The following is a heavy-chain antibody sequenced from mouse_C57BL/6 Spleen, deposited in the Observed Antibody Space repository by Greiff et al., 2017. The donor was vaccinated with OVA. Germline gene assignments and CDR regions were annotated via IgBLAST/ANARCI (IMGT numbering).Heavy chain of an antibody. Sequence: QVQLQQSGPELVKPGASVKIYCKASGYAFSSPRMNWVKQRPGKGLEWIGRIYPGDGDTNYNGKFKGKATLTADKSSSTAYMQLSSLTSEDSAVYFCARSYYCGPYYAMDYWGQGTSVTVSS. D-gene: IGHD1-1*01. V-gene: IGHV1-82*01. CDR1: GYAFSSPR. CDR3: ARSYYCGPYYAMDY. J-gene: IGHJ4*01. CDR2: IYPGDGDT.